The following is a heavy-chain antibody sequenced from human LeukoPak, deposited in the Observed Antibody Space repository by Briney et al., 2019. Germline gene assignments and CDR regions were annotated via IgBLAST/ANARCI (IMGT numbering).Heavy chain of an antibody. CDR2: ISSNGGST. V-gene: IGHV3-64D*09. Sequence: PGGSLRLSCSASGFTFSSYAMHWVRQAPGKGMEYVSDISSNGGSTYYADSVKGRFTISRDNSKNTLYLQMSSLRAEDTAVYYCVKDSSAYYYDSSGYYNAFDIWGQGTMVTVSS. J-gene: IGHJ3*02. CDR1: GFTFSSYA. CDR3: VKDSSAYYYDSSGYYNAFDI. D-gene: IGHD3-22*01.